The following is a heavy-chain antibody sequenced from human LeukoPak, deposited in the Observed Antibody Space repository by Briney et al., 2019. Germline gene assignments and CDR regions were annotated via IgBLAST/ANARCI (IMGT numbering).Heavy chain of an antibody. CDR3: AGNVVPAAQIDY. Sequence: PSETLSLTCTVSGYSISSGYYWGWIRQPPGKGLEWIGSIYHSGSTYYNPSLKSRVTISVDTSKNQFSLKLSSVTAADTAVYYCAGNVVPAAQIDYWGQGTLVTVSS. CDR1: GYSISSGYY. V-gene: IGHV4-38-2*02. J-gene: IGHJ4*02. D-gene: IGHD2-2*01. CDR2: IYHSGST.